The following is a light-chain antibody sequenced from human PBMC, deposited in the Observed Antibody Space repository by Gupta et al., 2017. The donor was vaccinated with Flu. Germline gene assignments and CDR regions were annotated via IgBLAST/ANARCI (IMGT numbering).Light chain of an antibody. Sequence: EIVLTQSPGTLSLSPGQRATLFCRASQGLRSTYLAWYQHRPGQAPRLLIYGTSSRATGIPDRFSGGGSGTDFTLTISRLEPEDFAVYFCQHYGTSLTFGQGTRLEIK. CDR1: QGLRSTY. V-gene: IGKV3-20*01. CDR3: QHYGTSLT. J-gene: IGKJ5*01. CDR2: GTS.